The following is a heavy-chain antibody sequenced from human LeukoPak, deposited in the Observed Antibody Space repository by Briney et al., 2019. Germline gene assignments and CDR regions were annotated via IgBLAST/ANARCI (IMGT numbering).Heavy chain of an antibody. Sequence: SETLSLTCTVSGGSISSSSYYWGWIRQPPGKGLEWIGSIYYSGSTYYNPSLKSRVTISVDTSKNQFSLKLSSVTAADTAVYYCARQQPPPNAFDIWGQGTMVTVSS. V-gene: IGHV4-39*01. D-gene: IGHD1-14*01. CDR2: IYYSGST. CDR3: ARQQPPPNAFDI. CDR1: GGSISSSSYY. J-gene: IGHJ3*02.